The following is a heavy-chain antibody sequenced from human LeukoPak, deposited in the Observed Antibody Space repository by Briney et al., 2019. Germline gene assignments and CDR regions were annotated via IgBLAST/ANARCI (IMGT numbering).Heavy chain of an antibody. CDR2: IYNGDMT. CDR1: GLTVSSNY. V-gene: IGHV3-66*01. D-gene: IGHD4-23*01. J-gene: IGHJ4*02. Sequence: GGSLRLSCAASGLTVSSNYMSWVRQAPGKGLEWLSVIYNGDMTYYADSVKGRFTISRDNSKNTLYLQMNNLRAEDTAVYYCARANGGNMWRGHYFDCWGQGTLVTVSS. CDR3: ARANGGNMWRGHYFDC.